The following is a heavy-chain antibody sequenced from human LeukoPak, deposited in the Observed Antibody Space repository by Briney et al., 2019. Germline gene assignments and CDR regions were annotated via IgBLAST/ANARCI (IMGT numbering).Heavy chain of an antibody. J-gene: IGHJ4*02. D-gene: IGHD3-10*01. Sequence: GESLKISCKGSGYTFTTQWIGWVRRMPGKGLEWMGIIYPADSDSRYSPSFQGQVTISADKSISTAYLQWSSLKASDTAMYYCARRYGGYFDYWGQGTLVTVSS. CDR3: ARRYGGYFDY. CDR1: GYTFTTQW. V-gene: IGHV5-51*01. CDR2: IYPADSDS.